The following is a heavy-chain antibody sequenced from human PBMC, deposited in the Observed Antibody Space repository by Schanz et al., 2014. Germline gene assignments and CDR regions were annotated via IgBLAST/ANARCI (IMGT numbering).Heavy chain of an antibody. J-gene: IGHJ5*02. Sequence: QVQLVQSGAEVKKPGASVKVSCKASGGTFSSDTFSWVRQAPGQGLEWMGRIVPIAGITNYAQRFQGRVTITADKSSDTACMELSSLRSEDTAVYYCAREVGLYDRGWFDPWGQGTLVTVSS. D-gene: IGHD3-22*01. CDR3: AREVGLYDRGWFDP. CDR2: IVPIAGIT. CDR1: GGTFSSDT. V-gene: IGHV1-69*04.